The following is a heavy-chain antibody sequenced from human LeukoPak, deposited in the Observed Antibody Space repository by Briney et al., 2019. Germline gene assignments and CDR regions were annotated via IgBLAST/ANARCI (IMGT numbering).Heavy chain of an antibody. CDR3: ARDPPAIAASVTGV. CDR1: GFTVGNNY. J-gene: IGHJ1*01. CDR2: IYSGGRT. D-gene: IGHD6-13*01. Sequence: PGGSLRLSCTASGFTVGNNYMNWFRQAPGKGLEWVSLIYSGGRTYYADSVKGRFTISRDNSKNTLYLQMSSLRVEDTAVYYCARDPPAIAASVTGVWGQGTLVTVS. V-gene: IGHV3-53*01.